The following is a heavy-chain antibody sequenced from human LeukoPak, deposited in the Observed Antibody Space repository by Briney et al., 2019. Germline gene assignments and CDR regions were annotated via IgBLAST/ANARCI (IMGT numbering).Heavy chain of an antibody. D-gene: IGHD4-23*01. CDR1: GFTFSSYW. Sequence: PGGSLRLSCAASGFTFSSYWMHWVRQAPGKGLVWVSRINSDGSTTSYADSVKGRFTISRDNAKNTVYLQMNSLRAEDTAVYYCAKFYAVVTPVDYWGQGTLVTVSS. CDR3: AKFYAVVTPVDY. CDR2: INSDGSTT. J-gene: IGHJ4*02. V-gene: IGHV3-74*01.